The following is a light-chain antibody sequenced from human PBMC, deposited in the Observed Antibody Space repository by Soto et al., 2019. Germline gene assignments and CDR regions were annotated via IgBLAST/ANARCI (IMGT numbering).Light chain of an antibody. V-gene: IGKV3D-20*02. CDR2: DAS. J-gene: IGKJ5*01. CDR1: QSVSSSY. Sequence: EVVLTQSPGTLSLSPGERATLSCRASQSVSSSYLAWYQQKPGQAPRLLIYDASNRATGIPARFSGSGSGTDFTLTISSLEPEDFAVYYCQQRSNWVTFAQGTRLEIK. CDR3: QQRSNWVT.